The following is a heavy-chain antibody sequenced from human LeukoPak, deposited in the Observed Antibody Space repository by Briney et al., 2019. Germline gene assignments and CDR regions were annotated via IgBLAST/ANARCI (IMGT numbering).Heavy chain of an antibody. CDR1: GGSIISSGDY. V-gene: IGHV4-39*01. J-gene: IGHJ3*02. CDR3: ARQRASGTWAFDI. CDR2: IYYTGTT. Sequence: SETLSLTCTVSGGSIISSGDYWWGWIRQPPGKGLEWIGSIYYTGTTYNDPSLKSRVTISVDTSKSHFSLRLTSVTAADTAVYYCARQRASGTWAFDIWGQATMVTVSS. D-gene: IGHD3-10*01.